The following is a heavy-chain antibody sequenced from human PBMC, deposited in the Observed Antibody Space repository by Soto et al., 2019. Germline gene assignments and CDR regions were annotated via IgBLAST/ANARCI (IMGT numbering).Heavy chain of an antibody. Sequence: GAPLKGSRKGFWYTFTSYSMDWGRQAPGQRLEWMGWINAGNGNTEYSQKFQGRVTITRDTSASTAYMELSSLRSEDTAVYYCARASRVSSSWYFDYWGQGTLVTVSS. J-gene: IGHJ4*02. CDR1: WYTFTSYS. D-gene: IGHD6-13*01. CDR3: ARASRVSSSWYFDY. CDR2: INAGNGNT. V-gene: IGHV1-3*01.